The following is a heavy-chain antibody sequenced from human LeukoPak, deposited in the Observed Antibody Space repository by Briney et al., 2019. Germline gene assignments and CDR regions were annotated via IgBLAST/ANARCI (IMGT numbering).Heavy chain of an antibody. V-gene: IGHV3-30*03. CDR1: GFTFSSYG. CDR3: AGYLSDY. CDR2: ISYDGSNK. Sequence: GGSLRLSCAASGFTFSSYGMHWVRQAPGKGLEWVAVISYDGSNKYYADSVKGRFTISRDNSKNTLYLQMNSLRAEDTAVYYCAGYLSDYWGQGTLVTVSS. D-gene: IGHD1-1*01. J-gene: IGHJ4*02.